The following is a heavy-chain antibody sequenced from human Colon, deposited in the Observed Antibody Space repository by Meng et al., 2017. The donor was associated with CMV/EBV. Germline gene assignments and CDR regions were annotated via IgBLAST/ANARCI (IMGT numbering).Heavy chain of an antibody. J-gene: IGHJ4*02. Sequence: GESLKISCAASGFTFNTYWMTWVRQAPGKGLECVANIKPDGSQGYYVDSLKGRFTISRDNAKNSLYLQMNSLRAEDTAVYYCTRTDIATPGDYWGQGTLVTVSS. D-gene: IGHD6-13*01. CDR1: GFTFNTYW. CDR3: TRTDIATPGDY. CDR2: IKPDGSQG. V-gene: IGHV3-7*01.